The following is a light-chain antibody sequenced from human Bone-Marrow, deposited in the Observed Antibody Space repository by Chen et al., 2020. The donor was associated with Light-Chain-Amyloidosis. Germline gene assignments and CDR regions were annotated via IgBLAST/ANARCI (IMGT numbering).Light chain of an antibody. V-gene: IGLV3-25*03. CDR1: DLPTKY. J-gene: IGLJ2*01. CDR2: RDT. Sequence: SYELTQPPSVSVSPGQTARIPCSGDDLPTKYAYWYQQKPGQAPVLVRHRDTERPSGISERFSGASSGTTATLTISGDEAEDEADYHGQSADSSGAYEVIFGGGTKLTV. CDR3: QSADSSGAYEVI.